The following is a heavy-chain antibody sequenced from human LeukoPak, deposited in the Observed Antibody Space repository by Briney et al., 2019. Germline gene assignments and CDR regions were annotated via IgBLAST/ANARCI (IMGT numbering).Heavy chain of an antibody. J-gene: IGHJ4*02. CDR1: GYTFTGYY. V-gene: IGHV1-2*04. CDR2: INPNSGGT. CDR3: ARNAISRGYFDY. Sequence: APVKVSCKASGYTFTGYYMHWVRQAPGQGLEWMGWINPNSGGTNYAQKFQGWVTMTRDTSISTAYMELSSLRSEDTAVYYCARNAISRGYFDYWGQGTLVTVSS. D-gene: IGHD3-3*01.